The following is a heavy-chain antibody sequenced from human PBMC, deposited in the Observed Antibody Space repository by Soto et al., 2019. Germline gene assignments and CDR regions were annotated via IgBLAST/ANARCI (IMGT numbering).Heavy chain of an antibody. CDR2: IIPIFGTA. Sequence: QVQLVQSGAEVKKPGSSVKVSCKASGGTFSSYAISWVRQAPGQGLEWMGGIIPIFGTANYAQKFQGRVTITADESTSTAYRELSSLRSEDTAVYYCARDLRPGSSGQYYFDYWGQETLVSVSS. V-gene: IGHV1-69*01. CDR1: GGTFSSYA. J-gene: IGHJ4*02. D-gene: IGHD6-19*01. CDR3: ARDLRPGSSGQYYFDY.